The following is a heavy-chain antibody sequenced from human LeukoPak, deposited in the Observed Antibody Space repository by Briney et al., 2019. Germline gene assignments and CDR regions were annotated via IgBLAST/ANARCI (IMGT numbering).Heavy chain of an antibody. J-gene: IGHJ4*02. Sequence: SETLSLTCAVYGGSFSGYHWSWIRQSPGKGLEWIGEINHSGSTNYNPSLKNRVNISVDTSKNQFSLKVRSLTAADTAVYYCARRPDGFDYWGQGTLVTVSS. CDR3: ARRPDGFDY. V-gene: IGHV4-34*01. D-gene: IGHD5-24*01. CDR1: GGSFSGYH. CDR2: INHSGST.